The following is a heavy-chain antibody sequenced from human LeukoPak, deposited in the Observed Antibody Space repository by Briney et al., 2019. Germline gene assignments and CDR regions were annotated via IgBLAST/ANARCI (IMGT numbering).Heavy chain of an antibody. CDR3: AREYYILDY. D-gene: IGHD3-10*02. Sequence: GGSLRLSCAASGFRFNTYWMSWVRQAPGKGLEWVSSISSSSSYIYYADSVKGRFTISRDNAKNSLYLQMNSLRAEDTAVYYCAREYYILDYWGQGTLVTVSS. J-gene: IGHJ4*02. V-gene: IGHV3-21*01. CDR2: ISSSSSYI. CDR1: GFRFNTYW.